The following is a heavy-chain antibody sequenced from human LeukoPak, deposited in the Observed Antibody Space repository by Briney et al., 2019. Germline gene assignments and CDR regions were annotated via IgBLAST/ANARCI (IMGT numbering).Heavy chain of an antibody. CDR1: GYSISSGYY. CDR3: ARAGDLIVVAMGAFDI. CDR2: IYHSGST. J-gene: IGHJ3*02. V-gene: IGHV4-38-2*02. Sequence: SETLSLTCTVSGYSISSGYYWGWIRQPPGKGLEWIGSIYHSGSTNYNPSLKSRLTISVDRSKNQFSLKLSSVTAADTAVYYCARAGDLIVVAMGAFDIWGQGTMVTVSS. D-gene: IGHD2-15*01.